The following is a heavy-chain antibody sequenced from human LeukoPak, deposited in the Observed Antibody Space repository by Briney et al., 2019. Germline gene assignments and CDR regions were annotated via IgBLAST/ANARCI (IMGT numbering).Heavy chain of an antibody. Sequence: SETLSLTCTVSGGSISSYYWSWIRQPAGKGLEWIGRIYTSGSTNYNPSLKSRVTMSVDTSKNQFSLKLSSVTAADTAVYYCARAAGPDWSGENWFDPWGQGTLVTVSS. J-gene: IGHJ5*02. D-gene: IGHD3-3*01. CDR1: GGSISSYY. CDR2: IYTSGST. CDR3: ARAAGPDWSGENWFDP. V-gene: IGHV4-4*07.